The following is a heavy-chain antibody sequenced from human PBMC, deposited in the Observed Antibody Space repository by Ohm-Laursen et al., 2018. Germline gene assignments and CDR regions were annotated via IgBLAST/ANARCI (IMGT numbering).Heavy chain of an antibody. CDR3: ARDSRTGRWYFDL. V-gene: IGHV1-2*02. CDR2: INPNSGGA. CDR1: GYTFTGYY. J-gene: IGHJ2*01. Sequence: ASVKVSCKASGYTFTGYYMHWVRQAPGQGLEWMGWINPNSGGANYAQKFQGRVTMTRDTSISTAYMELSRLRSDDTAVYYCARDSRTGRWYFDLWGRGTLVTVSS. D-gene: IGHD1-14*01.